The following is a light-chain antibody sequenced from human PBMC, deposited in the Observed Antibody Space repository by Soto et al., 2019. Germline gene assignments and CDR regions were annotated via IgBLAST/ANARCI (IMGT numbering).Light chain of an antibody. CDR2: DAS. Sequence: QSVLTQPASVSGSPGQSITISCTGTSSDVGGYNYVSWYQQHPGKAPKLMISDASNRPSGVSYRFSGSKSGNTASLTISGLQTEDEADYYCSSYTTSSTYVFGTGTKLTVL. V-gene: IGLV2-14*03. J-gene: IGLJ1*01. CDR1: SSDVGGYNY. CDR3: SSYTTSSTYV.